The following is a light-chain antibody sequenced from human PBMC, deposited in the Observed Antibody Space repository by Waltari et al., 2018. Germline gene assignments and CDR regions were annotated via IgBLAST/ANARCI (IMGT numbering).Light chain of an antibody. J-gene: IGLJ2*01. CDR3: GTWDNNLSALV. CDR2: ETE. CDR1: TSNIGSNY. Sequence: QSVLTQPPSVSAAPGQKVTISCSGSTSNIGSNYVSWYQQPPGAAPKVFIYETEMLPSGIPYRSSGSKAGTSASLGITGLQTGDEAAYYCGTWDNNLSALVFGGGTRLTVL. V-gene: IGLV1-51*02.